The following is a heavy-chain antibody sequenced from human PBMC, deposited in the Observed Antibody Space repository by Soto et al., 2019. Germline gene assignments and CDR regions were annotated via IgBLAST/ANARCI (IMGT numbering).Heavy chain of an antibody. CDR3: ARANRYCSSTSCYYYYYGMDV. J-gene: IGHJ6*02. Sequence: QVQLVQSVAEVKKPGSSVKVSCKASGGTFSSYAISWVRQAPGQGLEWMGGIIPIFGTANYAQKFQGRVTITADESTSTAYMELSSLRSEDTAVYYCARANRYCSSTSCYYYYYGMDVWGQGTTVTVSS. V-gene: IGHV1-69*01. CDR2: IIPIFGTA. CDR1: GGTFSSYA. D-gene: IGHD2-2*01.